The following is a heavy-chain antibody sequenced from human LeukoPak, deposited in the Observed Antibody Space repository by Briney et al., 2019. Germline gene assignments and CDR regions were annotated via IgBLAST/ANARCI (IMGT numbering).Heavy chain of an antibody. CDR1: GFTFSSYA. V-gene: IGHV3-30-3*01. CDR3: ARDRGSGWDFDY. J-gene: IGHJ4*02. D-gene: IGHD6-19*01. CDR2: ISYDGSNK. Sequence: QPGGSLRLSCAASGFTFSSYAMHWVRQAPGKGLEWVAVISYDGSNKYYADSVKGRFTISRDNSKNTLYLQMNSLRAEDTAVYYCARDRGSGWDFDYWGQGTLVTVSS.